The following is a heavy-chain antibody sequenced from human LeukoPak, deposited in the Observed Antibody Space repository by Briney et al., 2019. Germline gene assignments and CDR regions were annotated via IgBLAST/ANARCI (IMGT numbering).Heavy chain of an antibody. D-gene: IGHD2-21*02. CDR1: GFTFRSYA. CDR2: VKSDGSST. J-gene: IGHJ4*02. Sequence: TGGSLRLSCAASGFTFRSYAMHGVRQAPGTGLVWVSRVKSDGSSTTYADSVKGRFTISRDNARNTLYLQMKGLRAEDTAVYYCARDGFLGPVTAYLDYWGQGTPVTVSS. CDR3: ARDGFLGPVTAYLDY. V-gene: IGHV3-74*01.